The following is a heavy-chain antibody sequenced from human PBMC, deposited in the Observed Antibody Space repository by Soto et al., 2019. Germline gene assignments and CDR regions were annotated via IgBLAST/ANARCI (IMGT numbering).Heavy chain of an antibody. V-gene: IGHV4-59*01. CDR3: ARVPDY. J-gene: IGHJ4*02. CDR1: GAGFIGYH. CDR2: FHNSGNP. Sequence: SETLALTCSSWGAGFIGYHWNWRRQTAWKGVEWIGYFHNSGNPKYSPSLKSRVTISVAMSEKQSSLILTSVTGAGTAVYYCARVPDYWGQGILVT.